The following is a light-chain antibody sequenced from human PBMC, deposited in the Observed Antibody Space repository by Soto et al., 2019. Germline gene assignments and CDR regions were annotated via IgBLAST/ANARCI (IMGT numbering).Light chain of an antibody. Sequence: QSALTQPASVSRSPGQSITISCTGTSSDVGSYNLVSWYQQHPGKAPKLMIYEGSKRPSGVSNRFSGSKSGNTASLTISGLQAEDEADYYCCSYASSRSLVFGGGTKLTVL. CDR1: SSDVGSYNL. CDR2: EGS. CDR3: CSYASSRSLV. J-gene: IGLJ2*01. V-gene: IGLV2-23*01.